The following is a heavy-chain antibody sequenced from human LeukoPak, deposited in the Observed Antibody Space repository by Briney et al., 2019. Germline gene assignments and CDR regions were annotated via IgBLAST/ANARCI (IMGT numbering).Heavy chain of an antibody. CDR1: GFTFSSYG. V-gene: IGHV3-53*01. CDR2: IDSGGTT. CDR3: ARGSGWYLIDY. Sequence: GGSLRLSCAASGFTFSSYGMHWVRQAPGKGLEWVSVIDSGGTTYYADSVKGRFTISRDNSKNTVYFEMNSLRAEDTAVYYCARGSGWYLIDYWGQGTLVTVSS. D-gene: IGHD6-19*01. J-gene: IGHJ4*02.